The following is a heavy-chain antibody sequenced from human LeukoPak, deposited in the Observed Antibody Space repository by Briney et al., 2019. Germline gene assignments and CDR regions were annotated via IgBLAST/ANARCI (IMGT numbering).Heavy chain of an antibody. D-gene: IGHD3-10*01. J-gene: IGHJ4*02. Sequence: PSETLSLTCAAYGGSFSGYYWSWIRQPPGKGLEWIWEINHSGSTTYNPSLKSRVTISVDTSKNQSSLKLSPVTAADTAVYYCARIQIWFGESRLDYWGQGTLVTVSS. CDR2: INHSGST. CDR3: ARIQIWFGESRLDY. V-gene: IGHV4-34*01. CDR1: GGSFSGYY.